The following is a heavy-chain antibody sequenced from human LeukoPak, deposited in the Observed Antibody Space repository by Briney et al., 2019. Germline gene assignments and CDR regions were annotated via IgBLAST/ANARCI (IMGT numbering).Heavy chain of an antibody. CDR3: ATGYSYGSYYFDY. V-gene: IGHV1-24*01. CDR2: YDPEDGET. D-gene: IGHD5-18*01. Sequence: GASVKVSCKVSGYTLTELSMHWVRQAPGKGLEWMGGYDPEDGETIYAQKFQGRVTMTEDTSTDTAYMELSSLRSEDTAVYYCATGYSYGSYYFDYWGQGTLVTVSS. J-gene: IGHJ4*02. CDR1: GYTLTELS.